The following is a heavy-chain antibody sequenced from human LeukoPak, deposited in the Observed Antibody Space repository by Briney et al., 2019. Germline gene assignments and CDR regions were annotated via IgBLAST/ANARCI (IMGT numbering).Heavy chain of an antibody. D-gene: IGHD2-15*01. CDR3: TLLAYYYYYMDV. Sequence: GGSLRLSCAASGFTFSNAWMSWVRQPPGKGLEWVGRIKSKTDGGTTDYAAPVKGRFTISRDDSKNTLYLQMNSLKTEDTAVYYCTLLAYYYYYMDVWGKGTTVTVSS. CDR1: GFTFSNAW. V-gene: IGHV3-15*01. CDR2: IKSKTDGGTT. J-gene: IGHJ6*03.